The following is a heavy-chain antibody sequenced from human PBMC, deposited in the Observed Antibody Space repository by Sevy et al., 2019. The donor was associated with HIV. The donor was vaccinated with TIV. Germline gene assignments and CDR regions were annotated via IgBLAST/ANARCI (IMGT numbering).Heavy chain of an antibody. V-gene: IGHV4-59*01. Sequence: SETLSLTCTVSGGSISNYYWSWIRQPPGKGLEWIGYIYYSGSTNYNPALKSRVTRSVDTSKNQFSLKLSSVTAADTAVYYCARERQLVLDYWGQGTLVTVSS. CDR2: IYYSGST. CDR1: GGSISNYY. D-gene: IGHD6-13*01. CDR3: ARERQLVLDY. J-gene: IGHJ4*02.